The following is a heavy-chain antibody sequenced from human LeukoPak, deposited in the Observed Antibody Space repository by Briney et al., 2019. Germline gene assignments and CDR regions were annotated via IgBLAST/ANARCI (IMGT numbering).Heavy chain of an antibody. D-gene: IGHD2-2*01. CDR3: ARALGYCSSTSCSVEFDP. J-gene: IGHJ5*02. CDR2: IYTSGST. V-gene: IGHV4-38-2*02. CDR1: GYSISSGYY. Sequence: PSETLSLTCTVSGYSISSGYYWGWIRQPPGKGLEWIGSIYTSGSTNYNPSLKSRVTMSVDTSKNQFSLKLSSVTAADTAVYYCARALGYCSSTSCSVEFDPWGQGTLVTVSS.